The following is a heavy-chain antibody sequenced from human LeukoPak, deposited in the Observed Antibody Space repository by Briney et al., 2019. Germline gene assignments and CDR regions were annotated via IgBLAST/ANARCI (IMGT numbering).Heavy chain of an antibody. CDR2: ISSSGSTI. J-gene: IGHJ1*01. Sequence: GGSLRLSCAASGFTFSSYEMNWVRQAPGKGLEWVSYISSSGSTIYYADSVEGRFTISRDNAKNSLYLQMNSLRAEDTAVYYCARGATVVADAEYFQHWGQGTLVTVSS. V-gene: IGHV3-48*03. CDR3: ARGATVVADAEYFQH. CDR1: GFTFSSYE. D-gene: IGHD5-12*01.